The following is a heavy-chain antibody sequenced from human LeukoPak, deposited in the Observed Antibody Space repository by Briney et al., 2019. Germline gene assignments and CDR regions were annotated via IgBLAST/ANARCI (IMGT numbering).Heavy chain of an antibody. CDR2: IASDTTYM. D-gene: IGHD3-22*01. Sequence: GGSLRLSCEASGFTFSTYTVNWVRQALGKGLEWVSSIASDTTYMKYADSVKGRFSVSRDNAKNSVFLEMKSLRADDTAVYFCARDYYGSSASATFDYWGRGTLVTVSS. J-gene: IGHJ4*02. V-gene: IGHV3-21*06. CDR1: GFTFSTYT. CDR3: ARDYYGSSASATFDY.